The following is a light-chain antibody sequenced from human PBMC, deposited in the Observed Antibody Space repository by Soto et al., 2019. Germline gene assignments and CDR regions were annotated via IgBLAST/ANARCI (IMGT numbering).Light chain of an antibody. J-gene: IGLJ1*01. V-gene: IGLV2-14*01. CDR2: EVT. CDR1: SGDIGSYNR. CDR3: SSYAGSSNV. Sequence: QSALTQPASVSGSPGQSITISCTGTSGDIGSYNRVSWYQQHPGKAPKLIIYEVTDRPSGVSNRFSGSKSDNTASLTISGLQAEDEAEYYCSSYAGSSNVFGTGTKLTVL.